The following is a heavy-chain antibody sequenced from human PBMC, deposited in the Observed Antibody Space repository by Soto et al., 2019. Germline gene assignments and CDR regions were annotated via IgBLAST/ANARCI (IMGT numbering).Heavy chain of an antibody. CDR3: ARDTRGQVDDY. CDR2: ISSSRSDT. CDR1: GFMFSRYS. Sequence: EVQLVESGGGLVKPGGSLRLSCVVSGFMFSRYSMHWVRQAPGKGLEWVSCISSSRSDTFYADSVKGRFTISRDNAKNSLYLQMNGLRAEDTAVYYCARDTRGQVDDYWGQGTLVTVSS. D-gene: IGHD2-2*01. V-gene: IGHV3-21*01. J-gene: IGHJ4*02.